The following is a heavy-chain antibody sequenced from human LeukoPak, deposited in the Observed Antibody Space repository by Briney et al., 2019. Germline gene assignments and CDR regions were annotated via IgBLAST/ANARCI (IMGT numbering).Heavy chain of an antibody. Sequence: GGSLRLSCAASGFTFSSYSMNWVRQAPGKGLEWVSSISSSSSYIYYADSVKGRFTISRDNAKNSLYLQMNSLRAEDTAVYYCARVTGVVGAFDIWGQGTMVTVSS. V-gene: IGHV3-21*01. D-gene: IGHD7-27*01. J-gene: IGHJ3*02. CDR2: ISSSSSYI. CDR1: GFTFSSYS. CDR3: ARVTGVVGAFDI.